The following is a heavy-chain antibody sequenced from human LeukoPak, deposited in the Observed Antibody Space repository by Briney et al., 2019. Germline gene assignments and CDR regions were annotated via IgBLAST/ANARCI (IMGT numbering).Heavy chain of an antibody. D-gene: IGHD1-1*01. CDR3: ARDPSYDGYYYYMDV. J-gene: IGHJ6*03. CDR1: GGSISSSSYY. CDR2: IYYSGST. Sequence: SETLSLTCTVSGGSISSSSYYWGWIRQPPGKGLEWIGSIYYSGSTYYNPSLKSRVTISVDTSKNQFSLKLSSVTAADTAVYYCARDPSYDGYYYYMDVWGKGTTVTVSS. V-gene: IGHV4-39*07.